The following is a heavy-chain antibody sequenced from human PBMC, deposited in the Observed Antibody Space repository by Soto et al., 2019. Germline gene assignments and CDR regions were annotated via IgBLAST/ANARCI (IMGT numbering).Heavy chain of an antibody. Sequence: QVQLVQSGPEVTKPGASVKVSCKASGYTFNNYGIIWLRQAPGQGLEWVGWISTYNRNTNYAQKVQGRITMTTDTSTSTAYMELRSLRSDDTAVYYCAREYKAQRLVNGGWFDPWGQGTLVTVSS. CDR3: AREYKAQRLVNGGWFDP. V-gene: IGHV1-18*01. J-gene: IGHJ5*02. D-gene: IGHD6-19*01. CDR2: ISTYNRNT. CDR1: GYTFNNYG.